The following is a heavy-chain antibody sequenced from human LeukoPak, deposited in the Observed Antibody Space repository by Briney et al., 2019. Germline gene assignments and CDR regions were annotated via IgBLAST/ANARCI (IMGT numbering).Heavy chain of an antibody. CDR3: ARSSRQWLAIDY. CDR1: GGSISSYY. D-gene: IGHD6-19*01. V-gene: IGHV4-59*12. Sequence: PSETLSVTCTVSGGSISSYYWSWIRQPPGKGLEWIGYIYHSGSTYYNPSLKSRVTISVDRSKNQFSLKLSSVTAADTVVYYCARSSRQWLAIDYWGQGTLVTVSS. CDR2: IYHSGST. J-gene: IGHJ4*02.